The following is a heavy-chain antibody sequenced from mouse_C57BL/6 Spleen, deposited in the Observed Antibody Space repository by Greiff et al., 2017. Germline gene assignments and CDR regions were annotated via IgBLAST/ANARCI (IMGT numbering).Heavy chain of an antibody. Sequence: EVMLVESGGGLVKPGGSLKLSCAASGFTFSDYGMHWVRQAPEKGLEWVAYISSGSSTIYYADTVKGRFTISRDNAKNTLFLQMTSLRSEDTAMYYCATAYDSNYVGFAYWGQGTLVTVSA. CDR1: GFTFSDYG. CDR2: ISSGSSTI. D-gene: IGHD2-5*01. J-gene: IGHJ3*01. CDR3: ATAYDSNYVGFAY. V-gene: IGHV5-17*01.